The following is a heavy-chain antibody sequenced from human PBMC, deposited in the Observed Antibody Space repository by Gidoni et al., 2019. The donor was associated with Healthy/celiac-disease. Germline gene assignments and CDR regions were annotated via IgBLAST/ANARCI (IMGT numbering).Heavy chain of an antibody. CDR1: GFTFSSYA. CDR2: MSYDVSNK. Sequence: QVQLVESGGGVVQPGRSLRLSCAASGFTFSSYAMHWVRQAPGKGLEWVAVMSYDVSNKYYADSVKGRFTISRDNSKNTLYLQMNSLRAEDTAVYYCARGLEDSGWYSRPAPDWFDPWGQGTLVTVSS. D-gene: IGHD6-19*01. J-gene: IGHJ5*02. V-gene: IGHV3-30-3*01. CDR3: ARGLEDSGWYSRPAPDWFDP.